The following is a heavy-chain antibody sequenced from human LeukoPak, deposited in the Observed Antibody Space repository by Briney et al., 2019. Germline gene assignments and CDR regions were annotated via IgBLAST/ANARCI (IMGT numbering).Heavy chain of an antibody. Sequence: PGGSLRLSCAASGFTFSNAWMSWVRQAPGKGLEWVGRIKSKTDGGTTDYAAPVKGRFTISRDDSKNTLYLQMNSLKTEDTAVYYCTTDLPELDYYYDSSGYYYFAVFDYWGQGTLVTVSS. D-gene: IGHD3-22*01. V-gene: IGHV3-15*01. CDR1: GFTFSNAW. CDR3: TTDLPELDYYYDSSGYYYFAVFDY. CDR2: IKSKTDGGTT. J-gene: IGHJ4*02.